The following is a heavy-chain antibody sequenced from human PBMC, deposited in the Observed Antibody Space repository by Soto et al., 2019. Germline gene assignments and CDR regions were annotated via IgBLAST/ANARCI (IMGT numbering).Heavy chain of an antibody. Sequence: QVQLVQSGVEVKTPGASVKVSCKASGYTFTNYGINWVRQATGQGLEWMGWISADNGDTNYAQKFQGRVSMTTDTSTSTAYMELRSLRSDDTAVYYCARDVIYGFESIGYWGQGTLVTVSS. J-gene: IGHJ4*02. CDR3: ARDVIYGFESIGY. CDR1: GYTFTNYG. CDR2: ISADNGDT. D-gene: IGHD3-10*01. V-gene: IGHV1-18*01.